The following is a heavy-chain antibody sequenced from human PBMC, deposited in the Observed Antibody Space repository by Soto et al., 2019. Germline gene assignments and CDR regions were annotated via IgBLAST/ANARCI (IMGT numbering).Heavy chain of an antibody. Sequence: QVQLVESGGGVVQPGRSLRLSCAASGFSFSSYGMHWVRQAPGKGLEWVAMISYDGTDEYYADSVKGRFTISRDNSKNAVSLKMNSLRAEDRAVYYCAKQESDWSDHFAYWGQGNLVTVSS. CDR2: ISYDGTDE. CDR1: GFSFSSYG. J-gene: IGHJ4*02. D-gene: IGHD1-1*01. CDR3: AKQESDWSDHFAY. V-gene: IGHV3-30*18.